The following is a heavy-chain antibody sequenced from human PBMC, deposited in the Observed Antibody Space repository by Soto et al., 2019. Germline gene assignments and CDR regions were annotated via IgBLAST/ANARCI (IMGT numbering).Heavy chain of an antibody. CDR1: GGSISSSSYY. V-gene: IGHV4-39*01. CDR3: ARQREWELTTNFDY. Sequence: QLQLQESGPGLVKPSETLSLTCTVSGGSISSSSYYWGWIRQPPGKGLEWIGSIYYSGSTYYNPSLKSRVTIAVDTSNNQFSLKLSSVTAADTALYYCARQREWELTTNFDYWGQGTLVTVSS. J-gene: IGHJ4*02. CDR2: IYYSGST. D-gene: IGHD1-26*01.